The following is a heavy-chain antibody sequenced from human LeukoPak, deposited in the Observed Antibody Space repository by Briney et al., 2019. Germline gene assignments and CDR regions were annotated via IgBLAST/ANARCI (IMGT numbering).Heavy chain of an antibody. CDR2: ISWKSEST. Sequence: GGSLRLSCVASGFTFDDYAVHWVRQAPGKGLEWVSGISWKSESTGYADSVKGRFTISRDNTKNSLYLQMNSLRAEDTAFYYCANSLTVTTGDFQHWGQGTLVTVSS. J-gene: IGHJ1*01. CDR3: ANSLTVTTGDFQH. CDR1: GFTFDDYA. V-gene: IGHV3-9*01. D-gene: IGHD4-4*01.